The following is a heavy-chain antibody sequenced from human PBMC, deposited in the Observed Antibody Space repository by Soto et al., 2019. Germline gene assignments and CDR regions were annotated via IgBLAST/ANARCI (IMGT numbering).Heavy chain of an antibody. CDR1: GYTLTELS. J-gene: IGHJ4*02. CDR2: FDPEDGET. CDR3: AIMLLRFLEWFPDPFDY. Sequence: GASVKVSCKVSGYTLTELSMHWVRQAPGKGLEWMGGFDPEDGETIYAQKFQGRVTMTEDTSTDTAYMELSSLRSEDTAVYYCAIMLLRFLEWFPDPFDYWGQGTLVTVSS. V-gene: IGHV1-24*01. D-gene: IGHD3-3*01.